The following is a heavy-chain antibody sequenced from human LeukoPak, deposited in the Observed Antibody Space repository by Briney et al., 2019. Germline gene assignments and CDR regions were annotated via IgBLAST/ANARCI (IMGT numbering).Heavy chain of an antibody. CDR3: ARDSNWFDP. J-gene: IGHJ5*02. V-gene: IGHV4-59*01. Sequence: SETLSLTCTVSGGSISSYYWSWIRQPPGKGLEWIGYIYYSGSTHYNPYLKSRVTISVDTSKNQFSLKLSSVTAADTAVYYCARDSNWFDPWGQGTLVTVSS. CDR2: IYYSGST. CDR1: GGSISSYY.